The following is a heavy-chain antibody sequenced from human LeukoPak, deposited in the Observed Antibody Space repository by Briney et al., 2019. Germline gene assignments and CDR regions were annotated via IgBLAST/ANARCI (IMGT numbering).Heavy chain of an antibody. CDR1: GFTFSSYA. V-gene: IGHV3-23*01. D-gene: IGHD3-22*01. J-gene: IGHJ3*02. CDR3: AKGRYYYDSSDAFEI. CDR2: ISGSGGST. Sequence: GGSLRLSCAASGFTFSSYAMSWVRQAPGKGLEWVSAISGSGGSTYYADSVKGRFTIPRDNSKNTLYLQMNSLRAEDTAVYHCAKGRYYYDSSDAFEIWGQGTMVTVSS.